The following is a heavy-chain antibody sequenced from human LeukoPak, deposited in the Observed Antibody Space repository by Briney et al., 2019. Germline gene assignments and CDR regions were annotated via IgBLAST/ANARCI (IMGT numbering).Heavy chain of an antibody. CDR3: ARFDSSSSLDY. J-gene: IGHJ4*02. CDR1: GVPVSSGGYY. Sequence: SETLSLTCTVSGVPVSSGGYYWRWLRQPPGKGREWIGYIYYCGSTNYNPSLKSRVTISVDTSKNQFSLKLSSVTAADTAVYYCARFDSSSSLDYWGQGTPVTVSS. D-gene: IGHD6-6*01. CDR2: IYYCGST. V-gene: IGHV4-61*08.